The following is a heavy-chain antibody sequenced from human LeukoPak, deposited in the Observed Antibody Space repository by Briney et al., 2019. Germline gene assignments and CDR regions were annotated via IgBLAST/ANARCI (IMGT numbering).Heavy chain of an antibody. CDR1: GGSISSSSYY. CDR2: IYYSGST. CDR3: ARQKASVDWFDP. V-gene: IGHV4-39*01. D-gene: IGHD2-15*01. Sequence: SETLSLTCTVPGGSISSSSYYWGWIRQPPGKGLEWIGSIYYSGSTYYNPSLKSRVTISVDTSKNQFSLKLSSVTAADTAVYYCARQKASVDWFDPWGQGTLVTVSS. J-gene: IGHJ5*02.